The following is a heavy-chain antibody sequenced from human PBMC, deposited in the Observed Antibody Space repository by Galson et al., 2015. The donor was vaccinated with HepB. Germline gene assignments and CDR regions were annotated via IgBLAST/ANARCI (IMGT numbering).Heavy chain of an antibody. J-gene: IGHJ5*02. D-gene: IGHD2-21*01. CDR2: INSDGSST. V-gene: IGHV3-74*01. Sequence: SPRLSCAASGFTFSSYWMHWARQAPGKGLVWVSRINSDGSSTSYADSVKGRFTISRDNAKNTLYLQMNSLRAEDTAAYYCARVPLAYSGSFDPWGQGTLVTVSS. CDR3: ARVPLAYSGSFDP. CDR1: GFTFSSYW.